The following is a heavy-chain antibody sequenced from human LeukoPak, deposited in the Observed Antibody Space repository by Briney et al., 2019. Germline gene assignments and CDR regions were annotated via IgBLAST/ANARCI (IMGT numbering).Heavy chain of an antibody. V-gene: IGHV4-59*01. J-gene: IGHJ3*02. Sequence: SETLSLTCTVSGGSISSYYWSWIRQPPGKGLEWIGYIYYGGSTNYNPSLKSRVTISVDTSKNQFSLKLSSVTAADTAVYYCARDPLGDXXXIWGXGXXVT. CDR3: ARDPLGDXXXI. CDR2: IYYGGST. D-gene: IGHD3-16*02. CDR1: GGSISSYY.